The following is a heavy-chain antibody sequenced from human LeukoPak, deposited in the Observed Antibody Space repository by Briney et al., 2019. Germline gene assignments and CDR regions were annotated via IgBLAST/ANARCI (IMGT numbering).Heavy chain of an antibody. CDR1: GYTFTTYE. D-gene: IGHD3-10*01. CDR2: MNPNSGNT. CDR3: ARARSGPYGSGSLDAFDI. Sequence: ASVKVSCKASGYTFTTYEIHWVRQAPGQGLEWMGWMNPNSGNTAYVQKFQGRVTMTRTTSINTAYMELSSLRSEDTAVYYCARARSGPYGSGSLDAFDIWGQGTMVTVSS. J-gene: IGHJ3*02. V-gene: IGHV1-8*02.